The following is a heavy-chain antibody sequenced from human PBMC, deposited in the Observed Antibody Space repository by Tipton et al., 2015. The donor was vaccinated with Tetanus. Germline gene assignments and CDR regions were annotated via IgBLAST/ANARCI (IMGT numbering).Heavy chain of an antibody. J-gene: IGHJ3*01. Sequence: GLVKPSETLSLTCTVSGGSMSNNYWSWIRQPPGKGLEWIAYIFHSGCTNYSPSLKSRVAISMDTSKNQISLKLSSVTAADTAVYYCARRSYCSSSRCFDAFDLWGQGTMVTVSS. CDR3: ARRSYCSSSRCFDAFDL. D-gene: IGHD2-2*01. CDR2: IFHSGCT. CDR1: GGSMSNNY. V-gene: IGHV4-59*01.